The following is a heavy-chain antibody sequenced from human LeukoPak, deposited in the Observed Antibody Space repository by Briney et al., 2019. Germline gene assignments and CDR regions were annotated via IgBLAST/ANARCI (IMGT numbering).Heavy chain of an antibody. D-gene: IGHD2-21*01. CDR1: GGSFSGYY. J-gene: IGHJ3*02. CDR2: INHSGST. V-gene: IGHV4-34*01. CDR3: ARELGISISYDAFDI. Sequence: SETLSLTCAVYGGSFSGYYWSWIRQPPGKGLEWIGEINHSGSTNYNPSLKSRVTISVDTSKNQFSLKLSFVTAADTAVYYCARELGISISYDAFDIWGQGTMVTVSS.